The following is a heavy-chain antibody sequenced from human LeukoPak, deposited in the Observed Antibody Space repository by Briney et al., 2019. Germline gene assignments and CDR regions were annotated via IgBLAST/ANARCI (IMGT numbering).Heavy chain of an antibody. CDR1: GFTFSSYG. V-gene: IGHV3-30*18. CDR3: AKGLTVVYIDY. J-gene: IGHJ4*02. D-gene: IGHD4-23*01. Sequence: GGSLRLSCAASGFTFSSYGMHWVRQATGKGLEWVAVISYDGSNKYYADSVKGRFTISRDNSKNTLYLQMNSLRAEDTAVYYCAKGLTVVYIDYWGQGTLVTVSS. CDR2: ISYDGSNK.